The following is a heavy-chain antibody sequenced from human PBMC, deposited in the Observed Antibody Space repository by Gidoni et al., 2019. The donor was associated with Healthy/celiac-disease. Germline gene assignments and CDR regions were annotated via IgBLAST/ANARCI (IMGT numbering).Heavy chain of an antibody. CDR2: ISSKGGST. CDR3: VKPLNSDYDILTGYYPFDY. Sequence: EVQLVESGGGLVQPGGSLILSCSASGFTFSCYALHWVRQAPGKGLEYVSAISSKGGSTYYADAVKGRFTISRDNSKNTLYLQMSSLRAEDTAVYYCVKPLNSDYDILTGYYPFDYWGQGTLVTVSS. J-gene: IGHJ4*02. D-gene: IGHD3-9*01. V-gene: IGHV3-64D*06. CDR1: GFTFSCYA.